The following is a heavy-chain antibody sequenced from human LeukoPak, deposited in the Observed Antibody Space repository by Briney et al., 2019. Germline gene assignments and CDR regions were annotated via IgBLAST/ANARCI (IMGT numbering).Heavy chain of an antibody. Sequence: SETLSLTCTVSGYSISSGYYWGWIRQPPGKGLEWIGSGSTYYNPSLKSRVTISVDTSKNQFSLKLSSVTAADTAVYYCARQGGTGEYDYWGQGTLVTVSS. CDR3: ARQGGTGEYDY. J-gene: IGHJ4*02. CDR1: GYSISSGYY. D-gene: IGHD7-27*01. CDR2: SGST. V-gene: IGHV4-38-2*02.